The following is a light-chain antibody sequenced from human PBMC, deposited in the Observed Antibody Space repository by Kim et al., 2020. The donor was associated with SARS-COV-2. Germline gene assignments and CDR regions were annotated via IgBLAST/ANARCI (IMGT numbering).Light chain of an antibody. CDR1: SSNIGENYD. Sequence: QSVLAQPPSVSGAPGQRVTITCTGGSSNIGENYDVHWYQQPPGTAPKLLIYGDTSRPSGVPARFSGSRSDTSAYLAITGLQAEDEAEYFCQSYDSSLRAYVFGSGTKVTVL. V-gene: IGLV1-40*01. CDR3: QSYDSSLRAYV. J-gene: IGLJ1*01. CDR2: GDT.